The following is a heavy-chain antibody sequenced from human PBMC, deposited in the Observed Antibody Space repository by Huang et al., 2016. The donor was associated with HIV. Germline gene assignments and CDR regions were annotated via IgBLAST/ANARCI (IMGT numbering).Heavy chain of an antibody. Sequence: QVQLVQSGAEMKKSGSSVKVSCKASGGTVSSFSFTWVRQAPGHGLAGMGGIIPLHDKTDLAQKFRGRVTLTADESTNTAFMELSGLTSQDTAVYYCARGVGNSNRGFDIWGQGTLVTVS. D-gene: IGHD5-18*01. V-gene: IGHV1-69*10. J-gene: IGHJ4*02. CDR1: GGTVSSFS. CDR2: IIPLHDKT. CDR3: ARGVGNSNRGFDI.